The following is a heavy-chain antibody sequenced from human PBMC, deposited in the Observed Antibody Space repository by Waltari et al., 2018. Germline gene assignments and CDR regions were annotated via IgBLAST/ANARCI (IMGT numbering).Heavy chain of an antibody. CDR2: VNPDTGNA. J-gene: IGHJ4*02. CDR3: ARDRTTMAARPGDY. V-gene: IGHV1-2*02. CDR1: GYIFTNYY. D-gene: IGHD6-6*01. Sequence: QVLLVQSGAEVKKPGASVKVSCKASGYIFTNYYLHWVRQAPGQGPEWMGGVNPDTGNANYAHNFRGRVTMTWDRSINTAFMDLSGLTSDDTAVYYCARDRTTMAARPGDYWGQGTLVTVSS.